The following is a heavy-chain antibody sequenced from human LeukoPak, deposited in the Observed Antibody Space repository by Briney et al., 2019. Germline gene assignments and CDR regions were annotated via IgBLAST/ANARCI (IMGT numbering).Heavy chain of an antibody. Sequence: SESLSLTCTVAGGSISSYDWSWIRQPAGKGLEWSGRIYTSGRTNYNPSIKSRVTMSVDTSKNQFSLKLSSVTAADTAVYYCARDLSDCSSTSCSYHGWFAPWGEGTLLTVSS. J-gene: IGHJ5*02. V-gene: IGHV4-4*07. CDR1: GGSISSYD. CDR2: IYTSGRT. D-gene: IGHD2-2*01. CDR3: ARDLSDCSSTSCSYHGWFAP.